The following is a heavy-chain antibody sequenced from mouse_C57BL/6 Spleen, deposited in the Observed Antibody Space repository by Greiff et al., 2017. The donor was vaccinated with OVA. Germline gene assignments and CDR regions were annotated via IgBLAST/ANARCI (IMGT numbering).Heavy chain of an antibody. V-gene: IGHV1-26*01. CDR1: GYTFTDYY. D-gene: IGHD1-1*01. J-gene: IGHJ4*01. CDR3: ARKGDYGSRGYYAMDY. Sequence: VQLKQQSGPELVKPGASVKISCKASGYTFTDYYMNWVKQSHGKSLEWIGDINPNNGGTSYNQKFKGKATLTVDKSSSTAYMELRSLTSEDSAVYYCARKGDYGSRGYYAMDYWGQGTSVTVSS. CDR2: INPNNGGT.